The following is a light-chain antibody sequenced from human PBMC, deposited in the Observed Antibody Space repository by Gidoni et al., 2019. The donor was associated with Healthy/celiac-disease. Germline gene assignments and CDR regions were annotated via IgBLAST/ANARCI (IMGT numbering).Light chain of an antibody. CDR2: WAS. CDR1: QSVLYSSNNKNY. J-gene: IGKJ1*01. V-gene: IGKV4-1*01. CDR3: QQYYSTPPT. Sequence: DIVITQSPDPLAVSLGERATLNCKSSQSVLYSSNNKNYLAWYQQKPGQPPKLLIYWASTRESGVPDRFSGSGSGTDFTLTISSLQAEDVAVYYCQQYYSTPPTFGQGTKVEIK.